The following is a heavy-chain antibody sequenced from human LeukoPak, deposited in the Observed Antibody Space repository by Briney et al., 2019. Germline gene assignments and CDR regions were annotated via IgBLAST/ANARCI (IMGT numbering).Heavy chain of an antibody. J-gene: IGHJ6*02. CDR2: INSDGSIT. CDR1: GFTFTTYW. CDR3: ARDAVDTANAV. D-gene: IGHD5-18*01. V-gene: IGHV3-74*01. Sequence: GGSLRLSCAASGFTFTTYWMHWVRQAPGKGLVWVSHINSDGSITSYADSVKGRFTISRDNAKNTLYLQMNSLRAEDTAAYYCARDAVDTANAVWGQGTTVTVSS.